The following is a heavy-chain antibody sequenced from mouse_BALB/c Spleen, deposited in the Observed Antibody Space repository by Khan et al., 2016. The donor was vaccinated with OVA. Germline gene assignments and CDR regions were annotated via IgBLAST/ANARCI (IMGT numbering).Heavy chain of an antibody. D-gene: IGHD1-1*01. CDR2: INPSTGYT. CDR1: GYTFTRYW. CDR3: ANHGSSAAWLTD. V-gene: IGHV1-7*01. Sequence: VKLLESGAELAKPGASVKMSCKASGYTFTRYWMHWVKQRPGQGLEWIGYINPSTGYTEYNQRFKAKATLTADKSSRPAYMQPSSLTSEESAVYYCANHGSSAAWLTDWGQGTLVTVSA. J-gene: IGHJ3*01.